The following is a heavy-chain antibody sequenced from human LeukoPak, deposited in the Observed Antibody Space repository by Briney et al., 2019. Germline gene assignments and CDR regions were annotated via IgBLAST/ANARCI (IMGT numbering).Heavy chain of an antibody. CDR2: IYSGGST. CDR3: ARALWFGPGN. D-gene: IGHD3-10*01. J-gene: IGHJ4*02. Sequence: GGSPRLSCAASGFTVSSNYMSWVRQAPGKGLEWVSVIYSGGSTYYADSVKGRFTISRDDSKNTLYPQMNSLRAEDTAVYYCARALWFGPGNWGQGTLVTVSS. CDR1: GFTVSSNY. V-gene: IGHV3-53*01.